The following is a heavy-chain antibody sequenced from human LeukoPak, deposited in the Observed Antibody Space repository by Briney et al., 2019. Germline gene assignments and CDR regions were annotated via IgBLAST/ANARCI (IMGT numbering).Heavy chain of an antibody. CDR2: ISSSSSTI. J-gene: IGHJ4*02. CDR3: AKVHPKYYYDSSGYYGKD. V-gene: IGHV3-48*01. D-gene: IGHD3-22*01. Sequence: GGSLRLSCAASGFTFSSYSMNWVRQAPGKGLEWVSYISSSSSTIYYADSVKGRFTISRDNSKNTLYLQMNSLRAEDTAVYYCAKVHPKYYYDSSGYYGKDWGQGTLVTVSS. CDR1: GFTFSSYS.